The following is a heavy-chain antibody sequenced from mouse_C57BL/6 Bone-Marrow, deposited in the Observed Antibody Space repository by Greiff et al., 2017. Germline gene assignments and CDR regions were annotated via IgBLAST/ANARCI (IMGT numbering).Heavy chain of an antibody. Sequence: VQLQQPGAELVKPGASVKLSCKASGYTFTSYWMHWVKQRPGRGLEWIGRIDPNGGGTKYNEKFKSKATLTVDKSSSTAYMQLSSLTSEVTAVXSGARDSRAQVYYYAMAYWGQGTSVTVSA. V-gene: IGHV1-72*01. D-gene: IGHD3-2*02. J-gene: IGHJ4*01. CDR3: ARDSRAQVYYYAMAY. CDR2: IDPNGGGT. CDR1: GYTFTSYW.